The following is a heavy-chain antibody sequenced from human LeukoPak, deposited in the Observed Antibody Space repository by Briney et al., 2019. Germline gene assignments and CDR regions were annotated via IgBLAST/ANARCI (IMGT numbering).Heavy chain of an antibody. D-gene: IGHD5-18*01. CDR2: IIPIFGTA. Sequence: ASVKVSCKASGGTFSSYAISWVRQAPGQGLEWMGGIIPIFGTANYAQKFQGRVTITADKSTSTAYMELSSLRSEDTAVYYCARVIGSYGRNYYYYYMDVWGKGTTVTVSS. J-gene: IGHJ6*03. V-gene: IGHV1-69*06. CDR3: ARVIGSYGRNYYYYYMDV. CDR1: GGTFSSYA.